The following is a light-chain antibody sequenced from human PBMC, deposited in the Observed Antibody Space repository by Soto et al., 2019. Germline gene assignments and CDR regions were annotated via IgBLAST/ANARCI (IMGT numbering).Light chain of an antibody. CDR2: GAS. Sequence: PGERATLSCWASQSLRSSYLAWYQRKPGQAPRLLMFGASRRATGIPDRFNGSGSGTDFILTISRLEPEDVAVYYCQQHDTSPYTFGQGTVLEIK. V-gene: IGKV3-20*01. CDR3: QQHDTSPYT. J-gene: IGKJ2*01. CDR1: QSLRSSY.